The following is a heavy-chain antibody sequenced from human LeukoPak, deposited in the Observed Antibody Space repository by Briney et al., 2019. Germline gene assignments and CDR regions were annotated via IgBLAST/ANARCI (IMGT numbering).Heavy chain of an antibody. CDR3: ATTTVTTTGAFDI. D-gene: IGHD4-17*01. V-gene: IGHV3-53*04. J-gene: IGHJ3*02. CDR1: GFTVSSNH. CDR2: IYSGGST. Sequence: GGSLRLSCAASGFTVSSNHMSWVRQAPGKGLEWVSVIYSGGSTYYADSVKGRFTISRHNSKNTLYLQMNSLRAEDTAVYYCATTTVTTTGAFDIWGQGTMVTVSS.